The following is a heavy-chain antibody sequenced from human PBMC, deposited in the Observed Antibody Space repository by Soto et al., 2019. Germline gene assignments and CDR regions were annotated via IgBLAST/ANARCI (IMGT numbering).Heavy chain of an antibody. CDR3: ARGGEQLAPIDY. CDR2: IWYDGSNK. J-gene: IGHJ4*02. Sequence: GGSLRLSCAASGFTFSSYGMHWVRQAPGKGLEWVAVIWYDGSNKYYADSVKGRFTISRDNSKNTLYLQMNSLRAEDTAVYYCARGGEQLAPIDYWGQGTLVTVSS. D-gene: IGHD6-6*01. CDR1: GFTFSSYG. V-gene: IGHV3-33*01.